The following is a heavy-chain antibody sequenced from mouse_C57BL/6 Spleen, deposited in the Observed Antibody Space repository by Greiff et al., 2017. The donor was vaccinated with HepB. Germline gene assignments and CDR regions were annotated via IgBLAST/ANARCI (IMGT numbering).Heavy chain of an antibody. CDR3: ARPYGNYDWYLDV. Sequence: QVQLQQPGAELVKPGASVKMSCKASGYTFTSYWITWVKQRPGQGLEWIGDIYPGSGSTNYNEKFKSKATLTVDTSSSTAYMQLSSLTSEDSAVYYCARPYGNYDWYLDVWAQGPRSPSPQ. V-gene: IGHV1-55*01. D-gene: IGHD2-1*01. CDR1: GYTFTSYW. CDR2: IYPGSGST. J-gene: IGHJ1*03.